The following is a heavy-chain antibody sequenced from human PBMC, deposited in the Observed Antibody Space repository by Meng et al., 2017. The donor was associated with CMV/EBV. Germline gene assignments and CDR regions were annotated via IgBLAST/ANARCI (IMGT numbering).Heavy chain of an antibody. CDR1: GLTISNYW. CDR3: RLGHYSQD. J-gene: IGHJ4*02. D-gene: IGHD4-17*01. Sequence: YLVVCWGGLGQPGGSLRLSCAASGLTISNYWMSWVRQAPGKGLEWVANIKKDGSEKYYVDSVKGRFSISRDNADNSLYLQMNNLRAEDTAVYYCRLGHYSQDWGQGTLVTVSS. V-gene: IGHV3-7*02. CDR2: IKKDGSEK.